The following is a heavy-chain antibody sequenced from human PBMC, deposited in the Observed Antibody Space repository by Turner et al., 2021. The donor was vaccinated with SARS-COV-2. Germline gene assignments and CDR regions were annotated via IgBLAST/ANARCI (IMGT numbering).Heavy chain of an antibody. Sequence: QLQLQESGPGLVKSSETLSLTCAVSGSSICNSRNYWAWIRQSPGKGLEWIGSINYSGRTYYTSSLKSRVTISVDTSNNQFSLRLRSVTAADTANYYCARHDSRITNIIVVPRNWFDPWGQGTLVTVSS. V-gene: IGHV4-39*01. CDR3: ARHDSRITNIIVVPRNWFDP. CDR1: GSSICNSRNY. CDR2: INYSGRT. D-gene: IGHD3-22*01. J-gene: IGHJ5*02.